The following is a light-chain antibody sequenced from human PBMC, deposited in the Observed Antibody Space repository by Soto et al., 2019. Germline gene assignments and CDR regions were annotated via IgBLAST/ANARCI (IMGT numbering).Light chain of an antibody. V-gene: IGKV1-39*01. J-gene: IGKJ2*01. CDR3: QQSYSTPDT. CDR2: AAS. Sequence: DIQMTQTPSSLSASVGDRVTITCRASQSMSSYLNWYQQKPGKAPKLLIYAASSLQSGVQSRFSSRGSGTDFTLTISSLQPEDFATYYCQQSYSTPDTFGQWTKLEI. CDR1: QSMSSY.